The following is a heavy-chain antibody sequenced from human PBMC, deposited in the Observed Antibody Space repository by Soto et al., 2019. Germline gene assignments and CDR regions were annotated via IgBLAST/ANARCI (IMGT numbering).Heavy chain of an antibody. CDR1: GFTFSNYN. CDR3: AREGALKPFSS. CDR2: ISGSSIYI. Sequence: PGGSLRLSCVASGFTFSNYNMNWVRQAPGTGLEWVSHISGSSIYIHYADSVRGRFTISRDNAKNSVYLQMDSLRVVDTAVYYCAREGALKPFSSWGQGALVTVSS. J-gene: IGHJ5*02. V-gene: IGHV3-21*01.